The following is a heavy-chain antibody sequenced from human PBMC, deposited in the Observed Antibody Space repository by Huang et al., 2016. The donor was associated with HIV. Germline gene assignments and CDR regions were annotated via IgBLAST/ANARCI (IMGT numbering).Heavy chain of an antibody. V-gene: IGHV1-18*01. D-gene: IGHD3-22*01. CDR1: GYTFTNYA. Sequence: QVQLVQSGAEVKKPGASVKVSCKASGYTFTNYALNWVRQAPGKSIEWMGWISGYNGKTNYAQKVQGRVTMTKDTSTSTAYMERRSLISDDTAVYYCARERYYYDRSGYYTPVEYFHHWGQGTLVTVSS. J-gene: IGHJ1*01. CDR2: ISGYNGKT. CDR3: ARERYYYDRSGYYTPVEYFHH.